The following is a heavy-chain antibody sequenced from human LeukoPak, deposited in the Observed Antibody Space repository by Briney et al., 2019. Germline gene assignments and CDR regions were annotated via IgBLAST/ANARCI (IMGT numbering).Heavy chain of an antibody. J-gene: IGHJ4*02. V-gene: IGHV4-39*07. CDR3: ARVPRFLAAAGTLFDY. D-gene: IGHD6-13*01. CDR1: GGSISTSNYY. Sequence: PSETLSLTCTVSGGSISTSNYYWGWIRQPPGKGLEWIGNIFYSGSTYYSPSLKSRVTISVDTSKNQFSLKLSSVTAADTAVYYCARVPRFLAAAGTLFDYWGQGTLVTVSS. CDR2: IFYSGST.